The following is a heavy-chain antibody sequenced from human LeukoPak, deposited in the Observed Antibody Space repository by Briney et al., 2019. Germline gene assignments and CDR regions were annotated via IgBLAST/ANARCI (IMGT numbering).Heavy chain of an antibody. CDR3: ARGGRWATTVTNFDY. CDR2: IYYSGST. D-gene: IGHD4-17*01. CDR1: GGSISSYY. V-gene: IGHV4-59*01. J-gene: IGHJ4*02. Sequence: SETLSLTCTVSGGSISSYYWSWIRQPPGKGLEWIGYIYYSGSTNYNPSLKSRVTISVDTSKNQFSLKLSSVTAADTAVYYCARGGRWATTVTNFDYWGQGTLVTVSS.